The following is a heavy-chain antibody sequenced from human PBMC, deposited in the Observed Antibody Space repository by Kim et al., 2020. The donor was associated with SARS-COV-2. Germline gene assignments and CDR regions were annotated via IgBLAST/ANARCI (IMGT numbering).Heavy chain of an antibody. D-gene: IGHD5-12*01. CDR3: ARDLGGYSFDY. Sequence: SETLSLTCTVSGYSISSGYYWGWIRQPPGKGLEWIGSIYHSGSTYYNPSLKSRVTISVDTSKNQFSLKLSSVTAADTAVYYCARDLGGYSFDYWGQGTLVTVSS. J-gene: IGHJ4*02. CDR1: GYSISSGYY. V-gene: IGHV4-38-2*02. CDR2: IYHSGST.